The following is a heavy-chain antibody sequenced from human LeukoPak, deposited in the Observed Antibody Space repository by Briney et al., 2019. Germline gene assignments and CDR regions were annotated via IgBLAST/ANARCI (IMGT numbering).Heavy chain of an antibody. Sequence: GGSLRLSCAASGFTFSNFWMSWVRQAPGKGLEWVANINQDSSDGYYVDSVKGRFTISRDNAKNSLSLQMDSLRAEDTAVYYCARDGNWNYGYWGQGTLVTVSS. V-gene: IGHV3-7*05. D-gene: IGHD1-7*01. CDR2: INQDSSDG. CDR3: ARDGNWNYGY. J-gene: IGHJ4*02. CDR1: GFTFSNFW.